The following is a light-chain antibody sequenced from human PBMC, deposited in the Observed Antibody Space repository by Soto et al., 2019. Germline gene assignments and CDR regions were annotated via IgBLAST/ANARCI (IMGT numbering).Light chain of an antibody. Sequence: EIVMTQSPATLSVTRGERATLSCRASQSVSSNLAWYQQKPGQAPRLLIYGASTRATGIPARFSGSGSGTEFTLTISSLQSEDFAVYYCQQYNNWPAPFGGGTKVEIK. CDR3: QQYNNWPAP. V-gene: IGKV3-15*01. J-gene: IGKJ4*01. CDR1: QSVSSN. CDR2: GAS.